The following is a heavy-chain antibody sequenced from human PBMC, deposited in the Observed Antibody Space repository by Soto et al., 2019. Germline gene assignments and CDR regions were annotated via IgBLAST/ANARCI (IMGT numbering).Heavy chain of an antibody. Sequence: ASVKVSCKASGYTFTGYYMHWVRQAPGQGLEWMGWINPNSGGTNYAQKFQGWVTMTRDTSISTAYMELSRLRSDDTAVYYCATYSGSYPTGMDVWGQGALVTVSS. D-gene: IGHD1-26*01. V-gene: IGHV1-2*04. CDR3: ATYSGSYPTGMDV. J-gene: IGHJ4*02. CDR1: GYTFTGYY. CDR2: INPNSGGT.